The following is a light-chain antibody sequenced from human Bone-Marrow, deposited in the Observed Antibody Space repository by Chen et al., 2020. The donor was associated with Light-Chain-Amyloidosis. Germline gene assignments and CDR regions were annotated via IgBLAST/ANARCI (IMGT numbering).Light chain of an antibody. J-gene: IGKJ4*01. V-gene: IGKV1-9*01. Sequence: DIQLTQSPSFLSASVGDRVTITCRATQAISSYLAWYQQKPGKAPELLIYAAPTLQSDVPSRFSGSGSGPEFTLTISSLQPEEFATYYCQQLASYPLTFGGGTKVEI. CDR1: QAISSY. CDR3: QQLASYPLT. CDR2: AAP.